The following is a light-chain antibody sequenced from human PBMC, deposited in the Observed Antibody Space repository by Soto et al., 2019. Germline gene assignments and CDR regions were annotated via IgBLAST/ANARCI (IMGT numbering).Light chain of an antibody. CDR3: LQRPNWPLP. J-gene: IGKJ4*01. CDR1: QSISNH. CDR2: DAS. V-gene: IGKV3-11*01. Sequence: EIVLTQSPATLSLSPGEGATLSCRASQSISNHLAWYQQKPGQAPRLPIYDASNRATGIPARFSGSGSGTDFTLALSSLDPEDFAVFNCLQRPNWPLPFGGWIKVEIK.